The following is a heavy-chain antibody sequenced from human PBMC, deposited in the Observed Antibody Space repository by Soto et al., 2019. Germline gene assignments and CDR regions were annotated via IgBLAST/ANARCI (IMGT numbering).Heavy chain of an antibody. D-gene: IGHD6-25*01. CDR2: IIPIFGTA. V-gene: IGHV1-69*01. Sequence: QVQLVQSGAEVKKPGSSVKVSCKASGGTFSSYAISWVRQAPGQGLEWMGGIIPIFGTANYAQKFQGRVTITADESTSTAYMELSSLRSEDTXXXXXXXXIAAGQYGMDVWGQGTT. CDR1: GGTFSSYA. J-gene: IGHJ6*02. CDR3: XXXIAAGQYGMDV.